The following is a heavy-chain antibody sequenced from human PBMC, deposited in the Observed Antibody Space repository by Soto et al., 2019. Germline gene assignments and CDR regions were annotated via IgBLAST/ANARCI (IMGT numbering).Heavy chain of an antibody. CDR2: IYPSDSDT. V-gene: IGHV5-51*07. J-gene: IGHJ6*02. Sequence: LGDSLKLSCKGSGYSSSTFWIGWVHQMPGKGLEWMGIIYPSDSDTRYSPSFQGQVTISADKSSRTAYLQWSSLKASDSAMYYCARLPQDYYYHGMDVWGQGTKVTVS. CDR3: ARLPQDYYYHGMDV. CDR1: GYSSSTFW.